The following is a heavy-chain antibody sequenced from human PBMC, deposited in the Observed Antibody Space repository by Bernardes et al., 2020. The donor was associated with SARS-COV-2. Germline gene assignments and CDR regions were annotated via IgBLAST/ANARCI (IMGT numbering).Heavy chain of an antibody. J-gene: IGHJ4*02. CDR3: ARDFVLTSPRGYSGYDLQGGYLKY. Sequence: SVKVSCKASGGTFSSYTISWVRQAPGQGLEWMGRIIPILGIANYAQKFQGRVTITADKSTSTAYMELSSLRSEDTAVYYCARDFVLTSPRGYSGYDLQGGYLKYWGQGTLVTVSS. CDR2: IIPILGIA. D-gene: IGHD5-12*01. V-gene: IGHV1-69*04. CDR1: GGTFSSYT.